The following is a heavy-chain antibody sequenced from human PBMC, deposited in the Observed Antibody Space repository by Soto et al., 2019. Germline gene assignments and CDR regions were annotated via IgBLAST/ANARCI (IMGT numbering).Heavy chain of an antibody. CDR3: AKDLGVRNYYDSSGYYQDAFDI. D-gene: IGHD3-22*01. V-gene: IGHV3-30*18. Sequence: PGGSLRLSCAASGFTFSSYGMHWVRQAPGKGLEWVAVISYDGSNKYYADSVKGRFTISGDNSKNTLYLQMNSLRAEDTAVYYCAKDLGVRNYYDSSGYYQDAFDIWGQGTMVTVS. CDR2: ISYDGSNK. CDR1: GFTFSSYG. J-gene: IGHJ3*02.